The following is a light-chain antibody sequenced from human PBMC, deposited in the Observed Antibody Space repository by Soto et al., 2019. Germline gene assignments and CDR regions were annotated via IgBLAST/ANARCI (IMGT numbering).Light chain of an antibody. Sequence: LQMTQTPSSLSASVGDRVTITCRASQSISKYLNWYQLKPGKVPTLLIYEASSLQSGVPSRFSGSGSGTDFTLTISSLQPEDFATYYCQQSGDTPPWTFGQGTKVDIK. CDR1: QSISKY. CDR2: EAS. V-gene: IGKV1-39*01. CDR3: QQSGDTPPWT. J-gene: IGKJ1*01.